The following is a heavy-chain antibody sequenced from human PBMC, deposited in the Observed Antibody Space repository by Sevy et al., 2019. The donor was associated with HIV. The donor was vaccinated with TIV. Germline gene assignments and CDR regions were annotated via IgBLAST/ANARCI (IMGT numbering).Heavy chain of an antibody. J-gene: IGHJ4*02. CDR1: GFTFHSYT. CDR2: IGPSGDST. Sequence: GGSLRLSCAASGFTFHSYTMSWVRQAPGKGLEWVSVIGPSGDSTYYADSVKGRFTISRDNARNLLYLQMNSLRVEDTALYYCVRAIAADGSFWGQGTLVTVSS. CDR3: VRAIAADGSF. V-gene: IGHV3-23*01. D-gene: IGHD6-13*01.